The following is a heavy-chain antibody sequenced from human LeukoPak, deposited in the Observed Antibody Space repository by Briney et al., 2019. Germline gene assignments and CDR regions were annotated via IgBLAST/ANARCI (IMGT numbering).Heavy chain of an antibody. CDR2: ISSSSSYI. V-gene: IGHV3-21*01. J-gene: IGHJ4*02. CDR3: ARDLTDYDYVWGSSLYYFDY. Sequence: GGSLRLSCAASGFTFCSYSMNWVRQAPGKGLEWVSSISSSSSYIYYADSVKGRFTISRDNAKNSLYLQMNSLRAEDTAVYYCARDLTDYDYVWGSSLYYFDYWGQGTLVTVSS. D-gene: IGHD3-16*01. CDR1: GFTFCSYS.